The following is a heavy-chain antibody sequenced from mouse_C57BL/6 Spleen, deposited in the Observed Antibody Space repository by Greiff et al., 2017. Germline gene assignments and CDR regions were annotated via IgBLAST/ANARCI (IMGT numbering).Heavy chain of an antibody. J-gene: IGHJ4*01. V-gene: IGHV7-3*01. CDR1: GFTFTDYY. D-gene: IGHD2-3*01. CDR3: ARGDDGYDYAMDY. Sequence: EVQLVESGGGLVQPGGSLSLSCAASGFTFTDYYMSWVRQPPGQALEWLGFIRNKANGYTTEYSASVKGRFTISRDNSQSILYLQMNALRAEDSATYYCARGDDGYDYAMDYWGQGTSVTVSS. CDR2: IRNKANGYTT.